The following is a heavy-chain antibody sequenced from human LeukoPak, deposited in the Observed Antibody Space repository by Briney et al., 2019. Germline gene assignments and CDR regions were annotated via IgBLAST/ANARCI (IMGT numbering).Heavy chain of an antibody. Sequence: GGSLRLSCAASGFIFTEYYMSWIRQAPGKGLEWVSYMKNSGDTIYYADSVKGRFTIARDNAKNSLYLQMSSLRAEDTAVYYCARGHFGLDYWGQGTLVTVSS. CDR2: MKNSGDTI. J-gene: IGHJ4*02. CDR3: ARGHFGLDY. V-gene: IGHV3-11*01. D-gene: IGHD3-10*01. CDR1: GFIFTEYY.